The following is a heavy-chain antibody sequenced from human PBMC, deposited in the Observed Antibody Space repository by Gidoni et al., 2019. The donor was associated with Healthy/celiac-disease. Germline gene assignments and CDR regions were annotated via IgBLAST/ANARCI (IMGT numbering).Heavy chain of an antibody. CDR3: ARDLYYYDTSGSLFFYY. D-gene: IGHD3-22*01. Sequence: PGGSLRLSCAASGFTVSSNYMSWVRHDPGKGLEWVSVIYSGGNTYYADSVKGRFTISRDNSKNTLYLQMNSLRAEDTAMYYCARDLYYYDTSGSLFFYYWGQGTLVTVSS. CDR1: GFTVSSNY. V-gene: IGHV3-53*01. CDR2: IYSGGNT. J-gene: IGHJ4*02.